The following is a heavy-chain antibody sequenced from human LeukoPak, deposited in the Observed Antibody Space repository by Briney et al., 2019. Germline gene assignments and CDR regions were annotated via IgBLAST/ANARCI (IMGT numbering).Heavy chain of an antibody. CDR1: GFTFSSYE. V-gene: IGHV3-48*03. J-gene: IGHJ4*02. CDR2: ISSSGSTI. CDR3: ARVRSYFEWYPPSDY. D-gene: IGHD3-9*01. Sequence: PGGSLRLSCAASGFTFSSYEMNWVRQAPGKGLEWVSYISSSGSTIYYADSVKGRFTISRDNAKNSLYLQMNSLRAEDTAVYYCARVRSYFEWYPPSDYWGQGTPVTVSS.